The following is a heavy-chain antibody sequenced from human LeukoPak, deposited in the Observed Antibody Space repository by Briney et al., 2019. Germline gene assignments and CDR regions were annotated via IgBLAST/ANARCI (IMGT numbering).Heavy chain of an antibody. CDR3: AREASTPNFFDP. CDR1: GGSISSYY. CDR2: IYYSGST. Sequence: SETLSLTCTVSGGSISSYYWSWIRQPPGKGLEWIGYIYYSGSTNYNPSLNSRVSMSVDTSKNQLSLTLISVTAADTAVYFCAREASTPNFFDPWGQGTLVTVSS. J-gene: IGHJ5*02. V-gene: IGHV4-59*12. D-gene: IGHD6-6*01.